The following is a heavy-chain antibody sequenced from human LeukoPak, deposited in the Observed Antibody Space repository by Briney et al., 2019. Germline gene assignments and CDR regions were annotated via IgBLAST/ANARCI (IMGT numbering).Heavy chain of an antibody. CDR3: ARRITMVRGVFNWFDP. D-gene: IGHD3-10*01. V-gene: IGHV1-2*02. CDR2: INPNSGGT. Sequence: GASVKVSCKASGYTFTGSYIHWVRQAPGQGLEWMGWINPNSGGTNCAQKFQGRVTMTRDTSITTAYMELSRLRSDDTAVYYCARRITMVRGVFNWFDPWGQGTLVTVSS. J-gene: IGHJ5*02. CDR1: GYTFTGSY.